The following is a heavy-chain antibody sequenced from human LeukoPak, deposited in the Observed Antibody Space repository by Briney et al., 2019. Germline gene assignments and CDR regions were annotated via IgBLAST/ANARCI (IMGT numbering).Heavy chain of an antibody. D-gene: IGHD2-2*01. CDR1: GGSFSGYY. Sequence: SKTLSLTCAVYGGSFSGYYWSWIRQPPGKGLEWIGEINHSGSTNYNPSLKSRVTISVDTSKNQFSLKLSSVTAAATAVYYCARGRSGYCSSTSCYQVSSYYYGMDVWGQGTTVTVSS. CDR2: INHSGST. V-gene: IGHV4-34*01. J-gene: IGHJ6*01. CDR3: ARGRSGYCSSTSCYQVSSYYYGMDV.